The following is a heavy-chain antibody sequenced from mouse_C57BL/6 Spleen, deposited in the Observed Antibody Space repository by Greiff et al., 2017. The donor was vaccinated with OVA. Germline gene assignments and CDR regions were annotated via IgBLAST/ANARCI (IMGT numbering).Heavy chain of an antibody. J-gene: IGHJ3*01. V-gene: IGHV6-3*01. Sequence: EVKLVESGGGLVQPGGSMKLSCVASGFTFSNYWMNWVRQSPEKGLEWVAQIRLKSDNYATHYAESVKGRFTISRDDSKSSVYLQMNNLRAEDTGIYYCTGSIYYYGSSPFAYWGQGTLVTVSA. D-gene: IGHD1-1*01. CDR1: GFTFSNYW. CDR3: TGSIYYYGSSPFAY. CDR2: IRLKSDNYAT.